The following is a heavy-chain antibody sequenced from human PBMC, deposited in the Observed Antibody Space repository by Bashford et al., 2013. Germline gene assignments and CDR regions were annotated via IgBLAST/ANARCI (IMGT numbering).Heavy chain of an antibody. CDR2: IIPLIGTT. V-gene: IGHV1-69*06. CDR3: ARRVSRRFDP. Sequence: SVKVSCKASGGTFSSYAFSWVRQVRGRGFEWMGVIIPLIGTTKYAQRLQDRITFTADKSTSTVYMELSRLKSEDTAVYYCARRVSRRFDPWG. J-gene: IGHJ5*02. CDR1: GGTFSSYA. D-gene: IGHD3-10*01.